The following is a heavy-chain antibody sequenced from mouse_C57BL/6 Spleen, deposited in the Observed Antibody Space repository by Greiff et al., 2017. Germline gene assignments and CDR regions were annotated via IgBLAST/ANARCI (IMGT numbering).Heavy chain of an antibody. D-gene: IGHD1-1*01. CDR2: ISSGSSPI. CDR3: ARDYYGRLDY. J-gene: IGHJ2*01. V-gene: IGHV5-17*01. Sequence: DVQLVESGGGLVKPGGSLKLSCAASGFTFSDYGMHWVRQAPEKGLEWVAYISSGSSPIYYADTVKGRFTISKDNAKNTLFLQMTSLRSEDTAMYYCARDYYGRLDYWGQGTTLTVSS. CDR1: GFTFSDYG.